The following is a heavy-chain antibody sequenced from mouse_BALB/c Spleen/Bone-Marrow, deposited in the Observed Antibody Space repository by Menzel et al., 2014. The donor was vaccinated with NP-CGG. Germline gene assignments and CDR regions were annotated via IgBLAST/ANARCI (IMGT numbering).Heavy chain of an antibody. CDR2: ISTYYGDA. Sequence: LVESGAELVRPGVSVKISCKGSGYTFTDYAMHWVKQSHAKSLEWIGVISTYYGDASYNQKFKGKATMTVDKSSSTAYTELARLTSEDSAIYYCASGNYYYAMDYWGQGTSVTVSS. V-gene: IGHV1S137*01. CDR3: ASGNYYYAMDY. J-gene: IGHJ4*01. CDR1: GYTFTDYA. D-gene: IGHD2-1*01.